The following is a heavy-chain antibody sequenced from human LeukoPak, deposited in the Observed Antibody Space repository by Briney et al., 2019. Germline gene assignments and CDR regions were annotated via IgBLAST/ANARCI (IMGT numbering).Heavy chain of an antibody. J-gene: IGHJ4*02. CDR2: VSCDGGSK. CDR3: ARDAQYYYDSSGYFNY. CDR1: GFAFSSCA. D-gene: IGHD3-22*01. V-gene: IGHV3-30-3*01. Sequence: PGGSLRLSCAASGFAFSSCAMHWVRQGPGKGLEWVALVSCDGGSKYYADSVKGRITISRDNSKNTLHLQMNSLRTEDTAVYYCARDAQYYYDSSGYFNYRGQGTLVTVS.